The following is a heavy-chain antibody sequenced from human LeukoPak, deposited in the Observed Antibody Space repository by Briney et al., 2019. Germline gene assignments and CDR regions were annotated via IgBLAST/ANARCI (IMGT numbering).Heavy chain of an antibody. CDR2: VSNSGNT. Sequence: SETLSLTCTVYGGSISNYYWSWIRQPPGKGLEWIGHVSNSGNTKYNPSLKSRVTISIDTSKKHFSLNLSSVSAADTAVYYCASRAFYDSSGLDFWGQGILVTVSS. CDR1: GGSISNYY. D-gene: IGHD3-22*01. CDR3: ASRAFYDSSGLDF. V-gene: IGHV4-59*08. J-gene: IGHJ4*02.